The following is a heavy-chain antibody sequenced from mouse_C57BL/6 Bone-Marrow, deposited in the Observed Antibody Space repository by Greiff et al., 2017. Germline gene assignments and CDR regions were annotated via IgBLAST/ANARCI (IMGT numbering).Heavy chain of an antibody. CDR1: GYTFTSYW. D-gene: IGHD2-5*01. J-gene: IGHJ4*01. V-gene: IGHV1-69*01. Sequence: QVQLQQPGAELVIPGASVKLSCKASGYTFTSYWMHWVKQRPGQGLEWIGEIDPSDGYTKYNQKFKGKSTLTVDKSSSTAYMQLSSLTSEDSAIYDCAREGYSNYPHDYAMDYWGQGTSVTVSS. CDR3: AREGYSNYPHDYAMDY. CDR2: IDPSDGYT.